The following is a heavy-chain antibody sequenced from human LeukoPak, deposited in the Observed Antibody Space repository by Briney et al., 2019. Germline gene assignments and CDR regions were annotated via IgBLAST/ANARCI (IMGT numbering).Heavy chain of an antibody. CDR2: IYYSGST. D-gene: IGHD5-18*01. CDR1: GGSISSYY. Sequence: PSETLSLTCTVSGGSISSYYWSWIRQPPGKGLEWIGYIYYSGSTNYNPPLKSRVTISVDTSKNQFSLKLSSVTAADTAVYYCARVSYGLDRWGQGTLVTVSS. V-gene: IGHV4-59*01. CDR3: ARVSYGLDR. J-gene: IGHJ5*02.